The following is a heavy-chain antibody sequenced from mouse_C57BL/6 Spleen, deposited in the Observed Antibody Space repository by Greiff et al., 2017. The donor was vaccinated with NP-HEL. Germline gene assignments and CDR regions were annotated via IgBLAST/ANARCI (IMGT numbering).Heavy chain of an antibody. V-gene: IGHV1-50*01. Sequence: QVQLQQSGAELVKPGASVKLSCKASGYTFTSYWMQWVKQRPGQGLEWIGEIDPSDSYTNYNQKFKGKATLTVDTSSSTAYMQLSSLTSEDSAVYYCARYPITTVVAHCFDYWGQGTTLTVSS. CDR2: IDPSDSYT. CDR1: GYTFTSYW. CDR3: ARYPITTVVAHCFDY. D-gene: IGHD1-1*01. J-gene: IGHJ2*01.